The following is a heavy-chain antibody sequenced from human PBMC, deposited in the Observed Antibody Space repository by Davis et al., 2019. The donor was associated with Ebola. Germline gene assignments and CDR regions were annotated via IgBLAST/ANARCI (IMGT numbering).Heavy chain of an antibody. CDR3: ASSSGYYSPHFDY. Sequence: MPPQSLSPTCILSAASISTHYPSCIRQLPGKGLEWIGYIYNSGSTNYNPSLKTRVTISVATSTNQFSLKLSSVAAADVDVYYCASSSGYYSPHFDYWGQGTLVTVSS. CDR2: IYNSGST. V-gene: IGHV4-59*11. D-gene: IGHD3-22*01. J-gene: IGHJ4*02. CDR1: AASISTHY.